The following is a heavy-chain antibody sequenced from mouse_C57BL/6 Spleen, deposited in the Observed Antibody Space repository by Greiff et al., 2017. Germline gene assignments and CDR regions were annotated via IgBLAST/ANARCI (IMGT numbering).Heavy chain of an antibody. V-gene: IGHV1-55*01. CDR2: IYPGSGST. D-gene: IGHD2-4*01. Sequence: VQLQQSGAELVKPGASVKMSCKASGYTFTSYWITWVKQRPGQGLEWIGDIYPGSGSTNYNEKFKSKATLTVDTSSSTAYMQLSSLTSEDSAVYYCARYPPYDYDGALYAMDYWGQGTSVTVSS. CDR3: ARYPPYDYDGALYAMDY. CDR1: GYTFTSYW. J-gene: IGHJ4*01.